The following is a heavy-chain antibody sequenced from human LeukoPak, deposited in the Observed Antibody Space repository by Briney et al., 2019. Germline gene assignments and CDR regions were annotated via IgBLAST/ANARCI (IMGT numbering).Heavy chain of an antibody. D-gene: IGHD3-16*02. CDR2: ISPHDSDT. CDR3: ARRCDSGGYRFWFDP. CDR1: GYSFTNYW. V-gene: IGHV5-51*01. Sequence: ESLKISCKGTGYSFTNYWIGWVRQMPGKGLEWMGMISPHDSDTRYSPSFQGQVTISADKSITTAYLQWSSLKASDTAIYYCARRCDSGGYRFWFDPWGQGTLVTVSS. J-gene: IGHJ5*02.